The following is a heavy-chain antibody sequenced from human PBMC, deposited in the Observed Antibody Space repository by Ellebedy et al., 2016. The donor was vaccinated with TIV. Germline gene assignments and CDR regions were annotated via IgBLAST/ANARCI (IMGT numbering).Heavy chain of an antibody. CDR3: AICLTGTVLAAAY. D-gene: IGHD6-19*01. Sequence: AASVKVSCKASGYTFTNYGITWVRHAPGLGLEWMGWISAYNDNTNYAQKFQDRVTMTTDTSTNTAYMELRSLRSDDTAVYYCAICLTGTVLAAAYWGQGTLVTVSS. J-gene: IGHJ4*02. V-gene: IGHV1-18*04. CDR1: GYTFTNYG. CDR2: ISAYNDNT.